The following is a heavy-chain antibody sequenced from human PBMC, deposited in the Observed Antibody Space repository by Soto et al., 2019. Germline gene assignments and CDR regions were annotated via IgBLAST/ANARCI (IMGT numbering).Heavy chain of an antibody. CDR3: ARDPGGDYVFDY. V-gene: IGHV4-4*02. CDR2: IYHSGST. D-gene: IGHD4-17*01. CDR1: SGSISSSNW. Sequence: QVQLQESGPGLVKLSGTLSLTCAVSSGSISSSNWWSWVRQPPGKGLEWIGEIYHSGSTNYNPSLKNRVTISVDKSKNQFSLKLSSVTAADTAVYYCARDPGGDYVFDYWGQGTLVTVSS. J-gene: IGHJ4*02.